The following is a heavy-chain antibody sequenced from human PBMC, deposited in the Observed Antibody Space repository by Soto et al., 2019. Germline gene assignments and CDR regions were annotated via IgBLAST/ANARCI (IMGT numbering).Heavy chain of an antibody. V-gene: IGHV1-3*01. CDR3: ARDRYSGSPGDY. CDR2: INAGNGNT. CDR1: GYTFTSYA. J-gene: IGHJ4*02. Sequence: ASVKVSCKASGYTFTSYALHWVRQAPGQRFEYMGWINAGNGNTKYSQKLQGRVTITRDTSASTVYMELSSLTSEDTAVYYCARDRYSGSPGDYWGQGTLVTVSS. D-gene: IGHD1-26*01.